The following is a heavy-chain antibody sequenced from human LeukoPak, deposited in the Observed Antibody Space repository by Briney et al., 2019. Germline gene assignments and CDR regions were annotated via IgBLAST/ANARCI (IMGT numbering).Heavy chain of an antibody. D-gene: IGHD3-10*01. Sequence: GGSLRLSCAASGFTFSSYSMNWVRQAPGKGLEWVSSISSSSSYIYYADSVKGRFTISRDNAKNSLYLQMNSLRAEDTALYYCARASMVRGVGWFDPWGQGTLVTVSS. CDR1: GFTFSSYS. CDR3: ARASMVRGVGWFDP. CDR2: ISSSSSYI. J-gene: IGHJ5*02. V-gene: IGHV3-21*01.